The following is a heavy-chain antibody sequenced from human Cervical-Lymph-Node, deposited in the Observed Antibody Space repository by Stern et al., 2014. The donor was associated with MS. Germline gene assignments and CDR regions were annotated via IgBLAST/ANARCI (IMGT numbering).Heavy chain of an antibody. CDR3: ARDNDDNGMDV. CDR1: GDTFINFG. Sequence: VQLVQSGAEVKQPGSSVKVSCTASGDTFINFGISWVRQAPGQGLEWMGGIIPMVGTTEYAHTFQGRVSHTADECTTKVYMEHSSLRSEDTAVYYCARDNDDNGMDVWGQGTTVTVSS. D-gene: IGHD1-1*01. V-gene: IGHV1-69*01. J-gene: IGHJ6*02. CDR2: IIPMVGTT.